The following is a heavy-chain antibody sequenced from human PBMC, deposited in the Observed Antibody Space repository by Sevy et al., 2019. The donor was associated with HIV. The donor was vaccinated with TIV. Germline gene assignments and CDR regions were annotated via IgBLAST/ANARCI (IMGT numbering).Heavy chain of an antibody. J-gene: IGHJ4*02. CDR2: IRTYNGDT. D-gene: IGHD2-8*01. CDR1: GYIFKNHD. V-gene: IGHV1-18*01. CDR3: ARGRATNGGTFYFDL. Sequence: ASVKVSCKASGYIFKNHDITWVRQAPGQGLEWMGWIRTYNGDTQYAQNFQGRAIMTTDTSKSTAYLDVRSLRSDDTAVYYCARGRATNGGTFYFDLWAQGTLVTDSS.